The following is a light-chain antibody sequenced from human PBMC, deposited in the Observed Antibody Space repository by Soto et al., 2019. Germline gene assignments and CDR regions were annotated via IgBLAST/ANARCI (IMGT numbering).Light chain of an antibody. J-gene: IGKJ5*01. V-gene: IGKV3-11*01. CDR3: QQRSTGIT. CDR1: QSVSSY. CDR2: DAS. Sequence: EIVLTQCPGTLSLSPGERATLSCRASQSVSSYLAWYQQKPGQAPRLLIYDASNRATGIPARFSGSGSGTDFTLTISSLEPEDFAVYYCQQRSTGITFGQGTRLEIK.